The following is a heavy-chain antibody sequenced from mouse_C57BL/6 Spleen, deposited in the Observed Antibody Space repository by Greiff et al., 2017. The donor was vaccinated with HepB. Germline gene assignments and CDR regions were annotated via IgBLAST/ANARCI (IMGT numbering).Heavy chain of an antibody. D-gene: IGHD1-1*01. CDR2: IYPRDGST. V-gene: IGHV1-78*01. CDR1: GYTFTDHT. J-gene: IGHJ3*01. Sequence: VQLQESDAELVKPGASVKISCKVSGYTFTDHTIHWMKQRPEQGLEWIGYIYPRDGSTKYNEKFKGKATLTADKSSSTAYMQLNSLTSEDSAVYFCARGFHYYGSSYEGFAYWGQGTLVTVSA. CDR3: ARGFHYYGSSYEGFAY.